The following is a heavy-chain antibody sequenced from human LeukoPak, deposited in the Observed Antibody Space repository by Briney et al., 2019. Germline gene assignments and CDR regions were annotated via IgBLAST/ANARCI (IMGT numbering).Heavy chain of an antibody. Sequence: SETLSLTCAVYGGSFSGYYWCWIRQPPGKGLGWIGEINHSGSTNYNPSLKSRVTTSVDTSKNQFSLKLSSVTAADTAVYYCARLHYYYYYMDVWGKGTTVTVSS. CDR3: ARLHYYYYYMDV. CDR2: INHSGST. J-gene: IGHJ6*03. CDR1: GGSFSGYY. V-gene: IGHV4-34*01.